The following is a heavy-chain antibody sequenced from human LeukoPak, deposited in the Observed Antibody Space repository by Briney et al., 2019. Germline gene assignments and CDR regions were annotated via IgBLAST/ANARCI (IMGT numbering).Heavy chain of an antibody. D-gene: IGHD6-19*01. CDR1: GFTFSSYW. CDR2: IKQDGSEK. Sequence: GGSLRLSCAASGFTFSSYWMSWVRQAPGKRLEWVANIKQDGSEKYYVDSVKGRFTISRDNAKNSLYLQMNSLRAEDTAVYYCARDRGHSSGWSRDYFDYWGQGTLVTVSS. J-gene: IGHJ4*02. V-gene: IGHV3-7*01. CDR3: ARDRGHSSGWSRDYFDY.